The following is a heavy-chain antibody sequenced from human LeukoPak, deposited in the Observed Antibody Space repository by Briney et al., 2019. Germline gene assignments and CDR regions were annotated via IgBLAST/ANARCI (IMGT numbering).Heavy chain of an antibody. J-gene: IGHJ4*02. V-gene: IGHV3-53*01. CDR2: IYSGGDT. CDR3: ARGEGGILATPEDY. D-gene: IGHD1-14*01. Sequence: GGSLRLSCAASGSAVSSNYMSWVRQAPGKGPEWVSVIYSGGDTYYAGSVKGRFTISRDNSKNTLYLQMNSLRVEDTAVYYCARGEGGILATPEDYWGQGTLVTVSS. CDR1: GSAVSSNY.